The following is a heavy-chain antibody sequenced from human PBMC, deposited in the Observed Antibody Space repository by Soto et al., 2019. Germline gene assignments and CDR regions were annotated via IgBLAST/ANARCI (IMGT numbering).Heavy chain of an antibody. Sequence: ASVTVSCKASGYTFTNYAMHWVRQAPGQRLEWMGWINAGNGNTKYSQKFQGRVTITRDTSASTAYMELSSLRSEDAAVYYCARDLGGWPDYWGQGTLVTVSS. D-gene: IGHD2-15*01. CDR2: INAGNGNT. CDR1: GYTFTNYA. CDR3: ARDLGGWPDY. V-gene: IGHV1-3*01. J-gene: IGHJ4*02.